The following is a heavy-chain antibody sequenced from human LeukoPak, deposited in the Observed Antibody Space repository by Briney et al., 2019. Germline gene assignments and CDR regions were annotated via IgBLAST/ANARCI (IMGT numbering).Heavy chain of an antibody. CDR2: IYYSGST. V-gene: IGHV4-59*11. CDR1: GDSISSHY. J-gene: IGHJ3*02. CDR3: ARGGGDYSDSSGYYRRHDGFDI. D-gene: IGHD3-22*01. Sequence: SETLSLTCNVSGDSISSHYWTWIRQSPGKGLEWIGYIYYSGSTNYNPSLKSRVTISLDTSKHQVSLKLSSVTAADTAVYYCARGGGDYSDSSGYYRRHDGFDIWGQGTLVTVSS.